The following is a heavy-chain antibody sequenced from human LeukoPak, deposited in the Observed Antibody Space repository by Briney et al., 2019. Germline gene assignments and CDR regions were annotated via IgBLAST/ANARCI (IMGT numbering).Heavy chain of an antibody. D-gene: IGHD2-15*01. J-gene: IGHJ4*02. CDR3: ARESTRYCSGGSCYSSSSLDY. CDR1: GLTFRSYW. V-gene: IGHV3-7*01. CDR2: IKQDGSEK. Sequence: PGGSLRLSCAASGLTFRSYWMSWVRQAPGKGLEWVANIKQDGSEKYYVDSVKGRFTISRDNAKNSVYLQMISLRVEDAAVYYCARESTRYCSGGSCYSSSSLDYWGQGTLVTVSS.